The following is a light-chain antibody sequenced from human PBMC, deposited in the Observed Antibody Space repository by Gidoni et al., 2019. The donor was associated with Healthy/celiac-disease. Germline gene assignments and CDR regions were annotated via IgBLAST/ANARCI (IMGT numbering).Light chain of an antibody. V-gene: IGKV1-39*01. J-gene: IGKJ2*01. CDR2: AAS. CDR3: QQSYSTPYT. CDR1: QSIRSY. Sequence: DFQMTQSPSSLSASVGDRVTITCRASQSIRSYLSCYPQKPGNAPKLRIYAASSLQSGVPSGFSGSGSGTDFTLTISSLRPEDFATYSCQQSYSTPYTFXQXTKLEIK.